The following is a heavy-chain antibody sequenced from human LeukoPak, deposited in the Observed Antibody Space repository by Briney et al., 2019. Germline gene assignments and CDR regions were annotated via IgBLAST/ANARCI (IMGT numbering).Heavy chain of an antibody. J-gene: IGHJ3*02. V-gene: IGHV3-23*01. Sequence: GGSLRLSCAASGFTFSSYAMSWVRQAPGKGLEWVSAISGSGGSTYYADSVKGRFTISRDNSKNTLYLQMNSLRAEDTAVYYCARFPGIAADGTGGDAFDIWGQGTMVTVSS. CDR3: ARFPGIAADGTGGDAFDI. D-gene: IGHD6-13*01. CDR2: ISGSGGST. CDR1: GFTFSSYA.